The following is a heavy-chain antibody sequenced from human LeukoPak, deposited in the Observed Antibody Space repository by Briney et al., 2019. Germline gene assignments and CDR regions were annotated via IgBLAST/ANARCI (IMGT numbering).Heavy chain of an antibody. Sequence: PSETLSLTCTVSGGSISSGDYYWSWIRQPPGKGLEWIGYIYYSGSTYYNPSLKSRVTISVDTSKNQFSLKLSSVTAADTAVYYCARVRAQQLVKGGWFDPWGQGTLVTVSS. D-gene: IGHD6-13*01. CDR2: IYYSGST. V-gene: IGHV4-30-4*01. J-gene: IGHJ5*02. CDR1: GGSISSGDYY. CDR3: ARVRAQQLVKGGWFDP.